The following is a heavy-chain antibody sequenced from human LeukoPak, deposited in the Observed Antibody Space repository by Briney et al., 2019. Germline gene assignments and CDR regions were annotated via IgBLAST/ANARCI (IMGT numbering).Heavy chain of an antibody. D-gene: IGHD4-11*01. CDR1: GGSFSGYY. Sequence: SETLSLTFAVYGGSFSGYYWRWIRQPPGKELEWIGEINYSGSSNYNPSLKSRVTISVDTSKNQFSLKLSSVTAADTAVYYCARGSGTVAYWGQGTLVTVSS. J-gene: IGHJ4*02. V-gene: IGHV4-34*01. CDR2: INYSGSS. CDR3: ARGSGTVAY.